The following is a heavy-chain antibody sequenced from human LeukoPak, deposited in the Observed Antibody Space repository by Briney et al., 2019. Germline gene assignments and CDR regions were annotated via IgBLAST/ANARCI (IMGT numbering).Heavy chain of an antibody. D-gene: IGHD2-21*02. CDR1: GYTFTSYD. CDR3: ARGRAYCGGDCYWKYYFDY. J-gene: IGHJ4*02. Sequence: ASVKVSCKASGYTFTSYDITWVRQATGQGPEWMGWMNPNSGNTGYAQKFQGRVTMTRNTSISTAYMELSSLRSEDTAVYYCARGRAYCGGDCYWKYYFDYWGQGTLVTVSS. CDR2: MNPNSGNT. V-gene: IGHV1-8*01.